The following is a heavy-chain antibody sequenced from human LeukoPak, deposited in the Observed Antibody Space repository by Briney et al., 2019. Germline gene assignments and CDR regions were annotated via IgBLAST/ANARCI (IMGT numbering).Heavy chain of an antibody. CDR3: ARDIGQWGYYDSRGHFRDF. J-gene: IGHJ4*02. D-gene: IGHD3-22*01. Sequence: ASVKVSCKASGYLFHNYGFSWVRQAPGQGLDWMGWISSDNGNTKYAQELQGRVTMSTDTSTNTAYMELRSLRSDDTAVYFCARDIGQWGYYDSRGHFRDFWGQGTLVTVSS. CDR2: ISSDNGNT. CDR1: GYLFHNYG. V-gene: IGHV1-18*01.